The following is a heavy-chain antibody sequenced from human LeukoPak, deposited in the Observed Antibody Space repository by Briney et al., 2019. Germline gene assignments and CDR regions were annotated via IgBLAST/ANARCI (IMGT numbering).Heavy chain of an antibody. V-gene: IGHV3-7*01. Sequence: GGSLRLSCAASGFSFSSYWMSWVRQAPGKGLEWVANIKQDGSEKYYVDSVKGRFTISRDNAKNSLYLQMNSLRAEDTAVYYCVLPYSYGYFDYWGKGAMVTVSS. CDR1: GFSFSSYW. CDR3: VLPYSYGYFDY. D-gene: IGHD5-18*01. CDR2: IKQDGSEK. J-gene: IGHJ4*02.